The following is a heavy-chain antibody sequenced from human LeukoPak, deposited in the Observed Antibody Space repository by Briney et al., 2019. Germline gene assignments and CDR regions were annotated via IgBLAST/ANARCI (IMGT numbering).Heavy chain of an antibody. CDR2: IYTSGST. J-gene: IGHJ5*02. D-gene: IGHD2-15*01. CDR3: ARGGYCSGGSCSNWFDP. Sequence: PSETLSLTCTVSGGSISSSSYYWSWIRQPAGKGLEWIGRIYTSGSTNYNPSLKSRVTMAVDTSKNQFSLKVNSLTAADTAVYYCARGGYCSGGSCSNWFDPWGQGTLVTVSS. CDR1: GGSISSSSYY. V-gene: IGHV4-61*02.